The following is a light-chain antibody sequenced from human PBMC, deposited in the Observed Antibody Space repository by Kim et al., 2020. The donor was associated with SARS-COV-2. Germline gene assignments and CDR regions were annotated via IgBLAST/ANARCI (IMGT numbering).Light chain of an antibody. CDR2: GAS. CDR3: QQYNGYPYT. V-gene: IGKV1-16*02. Sequence: DIQMTQSPSSLTASVGDRITMTCRASQGINNYIAWFQQKPGKAPKSLIYGASTLQSGVPSKFSGSGFGTEFTLTITNLQPEDFATYYCQQYNGYPYTFSQGTKLEIK. CDR1: QGINNY. J-gene: IGKJ2*01.